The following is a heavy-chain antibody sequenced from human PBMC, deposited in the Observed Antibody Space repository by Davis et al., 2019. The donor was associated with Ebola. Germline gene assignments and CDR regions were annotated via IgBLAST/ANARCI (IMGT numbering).Heavy chain of an antibody. CDR3: ARGPHYGDYFYYYYYGMDV. Sequence: ASVKVSCKASGGTFSSYAISWVRQATGQGLEWMGWMNPNSGNTGYAQKFQGRVTMTRNTSISTAYMELSSLRSEDTAVYYCARGPHYGDYFYYYYYGMDVWGQGTTVTVSS. CDR1: GGTFSSYA. D-gene: IGHD4-17*01. V-gene: IGHV1-8*02. CDR2: MNPNSGNT. J-gene: IGHJ6*02.